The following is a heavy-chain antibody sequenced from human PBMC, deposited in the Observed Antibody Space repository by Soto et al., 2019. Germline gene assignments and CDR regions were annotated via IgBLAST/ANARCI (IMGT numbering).Heavy chain of an antibody. CDR1: GGSISSYY. V-gene: IGHV4-59*01. J-gene: IGHJ4*02. D-gene: IGHD5-12*01. CDR2: IYYSGST. CDR3: ARAPRGSDFDY. Sequence: SETLSLTCTVSGGSISSYYWSWIRQPPGKGLEWIGYIYYSGSTNYNPSLKSRVTISVDTSKNQFSLKLSSVTAADTAVYYCARAPRGSDFDYWGQGTLVTVSS.